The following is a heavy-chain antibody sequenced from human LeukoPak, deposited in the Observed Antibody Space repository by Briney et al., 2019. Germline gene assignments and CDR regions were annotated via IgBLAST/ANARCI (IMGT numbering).Heavy chain of an antibody. V-gene: IGHV3-66*01. J-gene: IGHJ6*03. D-gene: IGHD3-10*01. CDR1: GFTVSSNY. CDR2: IYSGGST. CDR3: ARASRVRGVYSYYYYMDV. Sequence: PGGSLRLSCAASGFTVSSNYMSWVRQAPGKGLEWVSVIYSGGSTYYADSVKGRFTISRDNSKNTLYLQMNSLRAEDTAVYYCARASRVRGVYSYYYYMDVWGKGTTVTISS.